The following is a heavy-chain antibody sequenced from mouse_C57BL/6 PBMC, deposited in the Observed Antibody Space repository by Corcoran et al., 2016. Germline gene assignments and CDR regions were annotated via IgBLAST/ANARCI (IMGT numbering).Heavy chain of an antibody. CDR3: ARWNWGAMDY. CDR2: INTYSGVP. Sequence: QIQLVQSGPELKKPGETVKISCKASGYTFTTYGMSWVKQAPGKGLKWMGWINTYSGVPTYADDFKGRFAFSLETSASTAYLQINNLKNEDTATYFCARWNWGAMDYWGQGTSVTVSS. CDR1: GYTFTTYG. J-gene: IGHJ4*01. V-gene: IGHV9-3*01. D-gene: IGHD4-1*01.